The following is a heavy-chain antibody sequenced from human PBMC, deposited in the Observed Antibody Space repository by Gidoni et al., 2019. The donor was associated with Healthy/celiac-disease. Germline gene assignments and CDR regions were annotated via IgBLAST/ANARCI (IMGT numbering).Heavy chain of an antibody. J-gene: IGHJ5*02. Sequence: VSGISWNSGSIGYADSVKGRFTISRDNAKNSLYLQMNSLRAEDTALYYCAKVGGSYDDGWFDPWGQGTLVTVSS. D-gene: IGHD1-26*01. V-gene: IGHV3-9*01. CDR2: ISWNSGSI. CDR3: AKVGGSYDDGWFDP.